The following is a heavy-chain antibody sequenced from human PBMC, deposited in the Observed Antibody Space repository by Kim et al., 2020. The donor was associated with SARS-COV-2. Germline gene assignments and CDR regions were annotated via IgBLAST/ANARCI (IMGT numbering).Heavy chain of an antibody. CDR3: ARVGYSSSRGGASDI. V-gene: IGHV3-33*05. CDR1: GFTFSTYA. J-gene: IGHJ3*02. Sequence: LSLTCAASGFTFSTYAMHWVRQAPGKGLEWVALISYDGSNKYYADSVKGRFTVSKDNSMNTLYLQMNSLRVEDTAVYYCARVGYSSSRGGASDIWGQ. D-gene: IGHD6-13*01. CDR2: ISYDGSNK.